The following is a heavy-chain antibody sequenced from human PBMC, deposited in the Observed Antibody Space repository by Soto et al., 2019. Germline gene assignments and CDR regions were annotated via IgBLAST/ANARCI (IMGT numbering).Heavy chain of an antibody. V-gene: IGHV3-9*01. CDR1: GFTFDDYA. Sequence: GGSLRLSCAASGFTFDDYAMHWVRQAPGKGLEWVSGISWNSGSIGYADSVKGRFTISRDNAKNSLYLQMNSLRAEDTALYYCAKSPLYYYGSGSHFDYWGQGTLVTVSS. J-gene: IGHJ4*02. CDR3: AKSPLYYYGSGSHFDY. CDR2: ISWNSGSI. D-gene: IGHD3-10*01.